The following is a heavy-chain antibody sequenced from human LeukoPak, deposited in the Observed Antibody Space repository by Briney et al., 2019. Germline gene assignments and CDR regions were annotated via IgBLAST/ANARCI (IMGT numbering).Heavy chain of an antibody. Sequence: GESLKISCAASGFTFSSYAMSWVRQAPGKGLEWVSGIGSGGVDTHYADSVKGRFTISRDNSKNTLYLQMNSLRAEDTAVYYCARPTITTAGTRWFDPWGQGTLVTVSS. CDR1: GFTFSSYA. CDR2: IGSGGVDT. V-gene: IGHV3-23*01. J-gene: IGHJ5*02. CDR3: ARPTITTAGTRWFDP. D-gene: IGHD6-13*01.